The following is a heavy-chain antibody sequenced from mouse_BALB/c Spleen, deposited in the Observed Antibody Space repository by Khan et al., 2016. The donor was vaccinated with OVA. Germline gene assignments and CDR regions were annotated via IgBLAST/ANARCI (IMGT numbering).Heavy chain of an antibody. D-gene: IGHD1-1*02. Sequence: QVQLQQSGAELVRPGTSVKVSCKAFGYSFTDYLIDWVNQRLGQGLEWIGVINPGSGGTNYNEKFTGKATLTADKSSSTAYMQLSSLTSYDSAVYFCARGGYGSLAYWGQGTLVTVSA. J-gene: IGHJ3*01. CDR2: INPGSGGT. V-gene: IGHV1-54*01. CDR3: ARGGYGSLAY. CDR1: GYSFTDYL.